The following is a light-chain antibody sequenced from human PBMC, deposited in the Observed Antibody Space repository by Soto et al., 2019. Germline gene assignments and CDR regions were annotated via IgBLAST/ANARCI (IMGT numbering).Light chain of an antibody. J-gene: IGLJ1*01. CDR2: DVS. V-gene: IGLV2-14*01. CDR3: SSYAASSTFV. Sequence: QSVLTQPASVSGSPGQSITISFTGNSSVVGGYNYVSWYQQHPGKAPKLMIYDVSNRPSGVSNRFSGSKSGNTASLTISGLQAEDEADYYCSSYAASSTFVFGTGTKVT. CDR1: SSVVGGYNY.